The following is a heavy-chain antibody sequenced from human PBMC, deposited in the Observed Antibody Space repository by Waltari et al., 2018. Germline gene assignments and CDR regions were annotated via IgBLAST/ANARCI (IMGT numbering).Heavy chain of an antibody. CDR1: GGSISSYY. CDR3: ARGGGATILT. J-gene: IGHJ5*02. D-gene: IGHD5-12*01. V-gene: IGHV4-59*01. Sequence: QVQLQESGPGLVKPSETLSLTCTVSGGSISSYYWSWIRQPPGKGLEWIGYIYYSGSTNYTPPLKSRVTISVDTSKNQFSLKLSSVTAADPAVYYWARGGGATILTWGQGTLVTVSS. CDR2: IYYSGST.